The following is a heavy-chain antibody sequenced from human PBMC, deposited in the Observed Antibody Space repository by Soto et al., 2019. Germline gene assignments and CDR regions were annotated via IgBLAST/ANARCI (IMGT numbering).Heavy chain of an antibody. CDR1: GGSISSGDYY. V-gene: IGHV4-30-4*01. D-gene: IGHD5-12*01. J-gene: IGHJ4*02. Sequence: QVQLQESGPGLVKPSQTLSLTCTVSGGSISSGDYYWSWIRQPPGKGLEWIGYIYYSGSTYYNPSLKSRVTISVDTSKNQFSLKLSSVTAADTAVYYCARVSRGTRGYSGYESSYWGQGTLVTVSS. CDR2: IYYSGST. CDR3: ARVSRGTRGYSGYESSY.